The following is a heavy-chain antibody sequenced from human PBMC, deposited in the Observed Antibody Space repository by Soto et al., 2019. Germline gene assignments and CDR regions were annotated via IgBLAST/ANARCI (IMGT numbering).Heavy chain of an antibody. CDR2: ISISGSTI. Sequence: GGSLRLSCAASGFTFSDYYMSWIRQAPGKGLEWVSYISISGSTIYYADSVKCRFTISRDNAKNSLYLKMNSLRAEDTAVYYCAGESSIAAATLGPWGQGTLVTVSS. CDR3: AGESSIAAATLGP. D-gene: IGHD6-13*01. V-gene: IGHV3-11*01. J-gene: IGHJ5*02. CDR1: GFTFSDYY.